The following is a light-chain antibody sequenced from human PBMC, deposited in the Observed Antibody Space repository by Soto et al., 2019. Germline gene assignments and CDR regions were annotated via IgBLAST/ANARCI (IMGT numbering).Light chain of an antibody. CDR1: QTVSKNY. Sequence: EIVLTQSPVTLSLSPGEGATLSCRASQTVSKNYLAWYQQKPGQAPRLLIYGASSRETGIPDRFSGSGSGTEFTLTISRLEPEDFAVYYCQQYVTTTITFGQGTRLEIK. CDR2: GAS. CDR3: QQYVTTTIT. V-gene: IGKV3-20*01. J-gene: IGKJ5*01.